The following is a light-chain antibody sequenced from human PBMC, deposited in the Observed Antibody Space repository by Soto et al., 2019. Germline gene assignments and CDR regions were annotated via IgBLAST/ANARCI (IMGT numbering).Light chain of an antibody. Sequence: IVMTHSPATLSVSPGEMATLSFRASQSVSITLAWYQQKPGQAPRLLIYGASTRATGIPARFSGSGSGTEFTLTISRLEPEDFAVYYCQFYGDPSKTFGQGTKVDIK. J-gene: IGKJ1*01. CDR3: QFYGDPSKT. CDR2: GAS. CDR1: QSVSIT. V-gene: IGKV3-15*01.